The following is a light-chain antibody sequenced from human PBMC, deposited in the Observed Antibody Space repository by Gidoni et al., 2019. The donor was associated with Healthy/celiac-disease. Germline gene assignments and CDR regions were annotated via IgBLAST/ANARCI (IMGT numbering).Light chain of an antibody. CDR2: GNS. CDR3: QSYDSSLSGSAV. V-gene: IGLV1-40*01. J-gene: IGLJ7*01. CDR1: SSNIGAGYD. Sequence: QSVLTPPPSVSGAPGQRVTISCPGSSSNIGAGYDVHWYQQLPGTAPKLLIYGNSNRPSGVPDRFSGSKSGTSASLAITGLQAEDEADYYCQSYDSSLSGSAVFGGGTQLTVL.